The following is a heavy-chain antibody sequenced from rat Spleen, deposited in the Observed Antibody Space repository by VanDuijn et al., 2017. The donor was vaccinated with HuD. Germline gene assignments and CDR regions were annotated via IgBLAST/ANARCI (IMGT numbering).Heavy chain of an antibody. V-gene: IGHV3-1*01. J-gene: IGHJ4*01. Sequence: EVQLQESGPGLVKPSQSLSLTCSVTGYSITSNYWGWIRKFPGNKMEWMGYISYSGSTRYNPSLKSRISISRDTSKNQFFLQLNSVTTEDTATYYCTRAMYTTDYYFAKGYYVMDAWGQGASVTVSS. D-gene: IGHD1-6*01. CDR3: TRAMYTTDYYFAKGYYVMDA. CDR1: GYSITSNY. CDR2: ISYSGST.